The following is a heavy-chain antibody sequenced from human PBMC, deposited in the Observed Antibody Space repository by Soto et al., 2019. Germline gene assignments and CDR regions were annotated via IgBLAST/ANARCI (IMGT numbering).Heavy chain of an antibody. J-gene: IGHJ4*02. Sequence: SETLSLTCTVSGGSISSYYWSWIRQPAGKGLEWIGRIYTSGSTNYNPSLKGRVTMSVDTSKNQFSLKLSSVTAADTAVYYCARGGRNLVKFDYWGQGTMVTVYS. D-gene: IGHD2-21*01. CDR1: GGSISSYY. V-gene: IGHV4-4*07. CDR2: IYTSGST. CDR3: ARGGRNLVKFDY.